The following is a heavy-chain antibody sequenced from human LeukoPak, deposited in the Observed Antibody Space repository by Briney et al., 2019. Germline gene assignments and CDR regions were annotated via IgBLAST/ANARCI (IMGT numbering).Heavy chain of an antibody. CDR1: GGTFSSYA. Sequence: GASVKVSCKASGGTFSSYAISWVRQAPGQGLEWMGGIIPIFGTANYAQKFQGRVTITADESTSTAYMELSSLRSEDTAVYYCEVGATTGVPSNSRWGQGTLVTVSS. D-gene: IGHD1-26*01. CDR2: IIPIFGTA. CDR3: EVGATTGVPSNSR. V-gene: IGHV1-69*13. J-gene: IGHJ4*02.